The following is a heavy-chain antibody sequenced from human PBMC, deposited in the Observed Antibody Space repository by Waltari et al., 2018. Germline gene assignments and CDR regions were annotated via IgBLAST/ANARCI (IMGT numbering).Heavy chain of an antibody. CDR1: GLSFSNYW. Sequence: EVQLVESGGGLVQPGGSLRLSCTASGLSFSNYWLSWGRQTPGTGLEWVALITPGASETYYVDSGKGRFTISRDNAKNSLFLQMNSLRVEDTAVYSCARELDRGAGTYPWGQGTMVTVSS. D-gene: IGHD3-10*01. CDR3: ARELDRGAGTYP. J-gene: IGHJ4*03. V-gene: IGHV3-7*01. CDR2: ITPGASET.